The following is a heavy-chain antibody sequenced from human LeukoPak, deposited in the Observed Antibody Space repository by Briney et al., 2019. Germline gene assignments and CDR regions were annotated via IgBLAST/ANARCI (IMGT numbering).Heavy chain of an antibody. Sequence: SETLSLTRTVSGGSISSSSYYWGWIRQPPGKGLEWIGSIYYSGSTYYNPSLKSRVTISVDTSKNQFSLKLSSVTAADTAVYYCARHGRGYTLDAFDIWGQGTMVTVSS. J-gene: IGHJ3*02. D-gene: IGHD5-18*01. CDR3: ARHGRGYTLDAFDI. CDR2: IYYSGST. CDR1: GGSISSSSYY. V-gene: IGHV4-39*01.